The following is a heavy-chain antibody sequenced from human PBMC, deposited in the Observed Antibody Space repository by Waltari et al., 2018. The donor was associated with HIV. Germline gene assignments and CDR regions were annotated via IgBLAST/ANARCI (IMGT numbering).Heavy chain of an antibody. Sequence: EVQLLESGGGLVQPGGSLRLSCAVSGFSFSDYVMSWVRQAPGGGLEWVSAIRGNSDHTYYADFVKGRFTISRENSKNTLFLQMDNLRAEDTATYYCAREFGSGSGWVDYWGQGALVTVSS. CDR1: GFSFSDYV. J-gene: IGHJ4*02. V-gene: IGHV3-23*01. CDR3: AREFGSGSGWVDY. CDR2: IRGNSDHT. D-gene: IGHD6-19*01.